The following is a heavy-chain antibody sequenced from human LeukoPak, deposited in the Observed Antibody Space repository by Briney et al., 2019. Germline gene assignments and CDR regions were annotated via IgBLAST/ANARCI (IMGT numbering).Heavy chain of an antibody. CDR1: GGSISSGGYY. J-gene: IGHJ4*02. CDR2: IYYSGST. Sequence: KPSETLSLTCTVSGGSISSGGYYWSWIRQHPGKGLEWIGYIYYSGSTYYNPSLKSRVTISVDTSKNQFSLKLSSVTAADTAVYYCARGFGGQYSYGTRKGLNYWGQGTLVTVSS. V-gene: IGHV4-31*03. D-gene: IGHD5-18*01. CDR3: ARGFGGQYSYGTRKGLNY.